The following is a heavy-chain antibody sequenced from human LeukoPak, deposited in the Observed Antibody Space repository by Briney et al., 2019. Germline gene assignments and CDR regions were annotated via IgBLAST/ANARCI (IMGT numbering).Heavy chain of an antibody. D-gene: IGHD6-19*01. J-gene: IGHJ4*02. CDR3: ARDFPGVAVAGTRPLDY. CDR1: GFTFSDYA. Sequence: PGGSLRLSCAASGFTFSDYAMSWVRQAPGKGLEWVSVIYSGGSTYYADSVKGRFTISRDNSKNTLYLQMNSLRAEDTAVYYCARDFPGVAVAGTRPLDYWGQGTLVTVSS. V-gene: IGHV3-53*01. CDR2: IYSGGST.